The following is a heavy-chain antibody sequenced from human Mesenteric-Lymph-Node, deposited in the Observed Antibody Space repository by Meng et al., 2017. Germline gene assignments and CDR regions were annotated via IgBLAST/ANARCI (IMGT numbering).Heavy chain of an antibody. Sequence: GGSLRLSCAASGFTFSNYVMTWVRQPPGKGLGWVSGISGSGGGTYNADSVKGRFTISRDNSKNTLYLQMNSLRAEDTAVYYCARRTINGDYLDWGQGTLVTVSS. CDR2: ISGSGGGT. CDR1: GFTFSNYV. J-gene: IGHJ4*02. D-gene: IGHD4-17*01. V-gene: IGHV3-23*01. CDR3: ARRTINGDYLD.